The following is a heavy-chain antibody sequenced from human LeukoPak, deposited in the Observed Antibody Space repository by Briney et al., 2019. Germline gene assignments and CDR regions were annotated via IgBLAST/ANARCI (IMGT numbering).Heavy chain of an antibody. Sequence: GGSLRLSCAASGFTFNNYAMARVRQPPRKGLEWVSSIGGGGTDTHYGDSVKGRFTISRDNSKNTLYLQMNSLRAEDTAVYYCAKGNSLDQRTYDDWGQGTLVTVSS. CDR1: GFTFNNYA. J-gene: IGHJ4*02. D-gene: IGHD1-7*01. V-gene: IGHV3-23*01. CDR3: AKGNSLDQRTYDD. CDR2: IGGGGTDT.